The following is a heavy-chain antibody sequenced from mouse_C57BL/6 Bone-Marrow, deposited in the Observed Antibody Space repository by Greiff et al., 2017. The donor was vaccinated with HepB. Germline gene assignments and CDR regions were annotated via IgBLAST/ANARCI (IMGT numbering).Heavy chain of an antibody. Sequence: QVQLQQSGAELARPGASVKLSCKASGYTFTSYGISWVKQRTGQGLEWIGEIYPRSGNTYYNEKFKGKATLTADKSSSTAYMELRSLTSEDSAVYFCARDYYYGSSYVWFAYGGQGTLVTVSA. V-gene: IGHV1-81*01. CDR3: ARDYYYGSSYVWFAY. D-gene: IGHD1-1*01. CDR1: GYTFTSYG. J-gene: IGHJ3*01. CDR2: IYPRSGNT.